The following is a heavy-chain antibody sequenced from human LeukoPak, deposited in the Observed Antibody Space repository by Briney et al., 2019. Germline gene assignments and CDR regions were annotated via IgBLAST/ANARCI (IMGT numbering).Heavy chain of an antibody. CDR3: ARALYGDYDDNWFDP. CDR1: GGSISSGGYS. D-gene: IGHD4-17*01. V-gene: IGHV4-30-4*07. Sequence: SETLSLTCAVSGGSISSGGYSWSWIRQPPGKGLEWIGYIYYSGSTYYNPSLKSRVTISVGTSKNQFSLKLSSVTAADTAVYYCARALYGDYDDNWFDPWGQGTLVTVSS. CDR2: IYYSGST. J-gene: IGHJ5*02.